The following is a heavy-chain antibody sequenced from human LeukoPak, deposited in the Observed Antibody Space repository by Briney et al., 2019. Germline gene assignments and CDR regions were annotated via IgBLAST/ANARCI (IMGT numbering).Heavy chain of an antibody. CDR2: INHSGST. CDR1: GYSISNGYY. J-gene: IGHJ5*02. CDR3: ARHGSLLWFGEYGWFDP. V-gene: IGHV4-38-2*02. D-gene: IGHD3-10*01. Sequence: SETLSLTCTVSGYSISNGYYWGWIRQPPGKGLEWIGEINHSGSTNYNPSLKSRVTISVDTSKNQFSLKLSSVTAADTAVYYCARHGSLLWFGEYGWFDPWGQGTLVTVSS.